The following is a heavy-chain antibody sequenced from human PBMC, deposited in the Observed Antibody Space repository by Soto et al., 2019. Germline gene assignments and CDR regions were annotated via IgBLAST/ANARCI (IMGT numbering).Heavy chain of an antibody. J-gene: IGHJ6*03. Sequence: GGSLRLSCAASGFTFSSYSMNWVRQAPGKGLEWVSSISSSSSYIYYADSVKGRFTISRDNAKNSLYLQMNSLRAEDTAVYYCARADYYDFWSGYYYMDGWGKGTTVTVSS. CDR3: ARADYYDFWSGYYYMDG. CDR1: GFTFSSYS. CDR2: ISSSSSYI. V-gene: IGHV3-21*01. D-gene: IGHD3-3*01.